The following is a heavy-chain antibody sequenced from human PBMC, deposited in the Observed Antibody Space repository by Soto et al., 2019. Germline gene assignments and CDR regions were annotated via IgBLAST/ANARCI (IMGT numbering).Heavy chain of an antibody. D-gene: IGHD3-3*01. CDR2: INHSGST. Sequence: PSETLSLTCAVYGGSFSGYYWSWIRQPPGKGLEWIGEINHSGSTNYNPSLKSRVTISVDTSKNQFSLKLSSVTAADTAVYYCARGAYDFWSGPTYFDYYYYMDVWGKGTTVTVSS. J-gene: IGHJ6*03. CDR3: ARGAYDFWSGPTYFDYYYYMDV. CDR1: GGSFSGYY. V-gene: IGHV4-34*01.